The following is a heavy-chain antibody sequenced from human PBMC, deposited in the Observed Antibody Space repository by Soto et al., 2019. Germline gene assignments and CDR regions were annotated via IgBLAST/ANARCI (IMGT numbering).Heavy chain of an antibody. J-gene: IGHJ4*02. CDR2: ISHDGSNT. CDR3: AKDAGSTEYFFAS. V-gene: IGHV3-30*18. CDR1: VFTFRTYA. Sequence: GGSLRLSCAASVFTFRTYAMHWVRQAPGKGLEWVAVISHDGSNTDYGDSVKGRFTISRNNPKSTLSLQMNSLRPEETGVYYCAKDAGSTEYFFASWGQGTLVTVSS.